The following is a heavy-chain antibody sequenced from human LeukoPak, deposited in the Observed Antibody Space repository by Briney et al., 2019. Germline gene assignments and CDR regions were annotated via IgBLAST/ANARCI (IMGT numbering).Heavy chain of an antibody. CDR2: FDPEDGET. CDR3: ATGLDMFGESVWDFDY. D-gene: IGHD3-10*02. CDR1: GYSLTELS. V-gene: IGHV1-24*01. Sequence: ASVKVSCKVSGYSLTELSMHWVRQAPGKGLEWMGGFDPEDGETIYAQKFQGRVTMTEETSTDTAYMELSSLRSEDTAVYYCATGLDMFGESVWDFDYWGQGTLVTVSS. J-gene: IGHJ4*02.